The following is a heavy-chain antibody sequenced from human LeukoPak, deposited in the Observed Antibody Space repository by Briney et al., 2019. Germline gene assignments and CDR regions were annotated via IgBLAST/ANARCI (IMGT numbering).Heavy chain of an antibody. CDR2: ISSSSSYI. J-gene: IGHJ4*02. CDR1: GFTFSSYS. CDR3: ARSNYGSGSFDY. Sequence: GGSLRLSCAASGFTFSSYSMNWVRQAPGKGLEWVSSISSSSSYIYYADSVKGRFTISRDNAKNSLYPQMNSLRAEDTAVYYCARSNYGSGSFDYWGQGTLVTVSS. D-gene: IGHD3-10*01. V-gene: IGHV3-21*01.